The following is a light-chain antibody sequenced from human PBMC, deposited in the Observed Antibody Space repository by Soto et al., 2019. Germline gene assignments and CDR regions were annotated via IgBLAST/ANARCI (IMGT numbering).Light chain of an antibody. J-gene: IGKJ1*01. CDR1: QSVSSD. V-gene: IGKV3-20*01. CDR2: GAS. Sequence: IGRTQSPATLSVSPGERATLSCRASQSVSSDLAWYQQKPGQAPRLLLYGASSRATGVPDRFSGSGSGTDFTLSISRLEPEDFAVYSCQQYSSSPWTFGQGTKVDIK. CDR3: QQYSSSPWT.